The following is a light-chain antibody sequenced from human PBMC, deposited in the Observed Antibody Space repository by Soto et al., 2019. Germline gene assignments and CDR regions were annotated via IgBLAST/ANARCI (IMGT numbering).Light chain of an antibody. CDR1: SSNIGAGYD. CDR2: GNS. J-gene: IGLJ1*01. Sequence: QSVLTQPPSVSGAPGQRVTISCTGSSSNIGAGYDVHWYQQLPGTAPKLLIYGNSNRPSGVPDRFSGSKSGTSASLAITGLQAEDEADYYCSSTAGSNNPYVFGTGTKLTVL. CDR3: SSTAGSNNPYV. V-gene: IGLV1-40*01.